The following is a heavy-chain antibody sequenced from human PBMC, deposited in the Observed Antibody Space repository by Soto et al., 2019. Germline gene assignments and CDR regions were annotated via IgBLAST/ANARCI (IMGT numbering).Heavy chain of an antibody. V-gene: IGHV3-74*01. D-gene: IGHD1-7*01. CDR1: GFTFSSYW. CDR3: ARDSIRGVITGTTWFDP. J-gene: IGHJ5*02. CDR2: INSDGSST. Sequence: EVQLVESGGGLVQPGGSLRLSCAASGFTFSSYWMHWVRQAPGKGLVWVSRINSDGSSTSYADSVKGRFTISRDNAKNTLYLQMNSLRAEDSAVYYCARDSIRGVITGTTWFDPWGQGTLVTVSS.